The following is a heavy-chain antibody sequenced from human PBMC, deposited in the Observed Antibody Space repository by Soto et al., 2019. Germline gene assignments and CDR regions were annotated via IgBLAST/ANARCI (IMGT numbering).Heavy chain of an antibody. J-gene: IGHJ4*02. CDR1: GFTFDDYA. V-gene: IGHV3-9*01. D-gene: IGHD6-19*01. Sequence: GGSLRLSCAASGFTFDDYAMHWVRQAPGKGLEWVSGISWNSGSIGYADSVKGRFTISRDNAKNSLYLQMNSLRAEDTALYYCAKDRGIAVAGSHFDYWGQGTLVTVSS. CDR2: ISWNSGSI. CDR3: AKDRGIAVAGSHFDY.